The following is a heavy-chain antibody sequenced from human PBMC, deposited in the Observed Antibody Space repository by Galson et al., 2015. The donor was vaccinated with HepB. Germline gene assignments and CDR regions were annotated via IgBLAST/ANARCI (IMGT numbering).Heavy chain of an antibody. J-gene: IGHJ4*02. V-gene: IGHV4-59*01. CDR3: ARDGGTGSFDY. D-gene: IGHD3-10*01. CDR1: GGSISSYY. CDR2: IYYSGST. Sequence: ETLSLTCTVSGGSISSYYWSWIRQPPGKGLEWIGYIYYSGSTNYNPSLKSRVTISVDTSKNQFSLKLSSVTAADTAVYYCARDGGTGSFDYWGQGTLVTVSS.